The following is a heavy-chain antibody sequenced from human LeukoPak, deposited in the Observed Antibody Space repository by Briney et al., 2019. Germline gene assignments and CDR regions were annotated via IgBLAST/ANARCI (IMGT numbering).Heavy chain of an antibody. J-gene: IGHJ6*03. CDR2: IYTSGST. Sequence: MPSETLSLTCTVSGGSISSYYWSWIRQPAGKGLEWIGRIYTSGSTNYNPSLKSRVTMSVDTSKNQFSLKLSSVTAADTAVYYCAREEQLVRGSYHYYYYMDVWAKGPRSPSP. CDR1: GGSISSYY. CDR3: AREEQLVRGSYHYYYYMDV. V-gene: IGHV4-4*07. D-gene: IGHD6-13*01.